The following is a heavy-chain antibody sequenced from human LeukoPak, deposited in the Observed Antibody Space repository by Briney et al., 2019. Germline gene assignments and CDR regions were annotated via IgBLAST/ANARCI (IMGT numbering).Heavy chain of an antibody. CDR2: IIPIFGTA. CDR1: GGTFSSYA. Sequence: GSSVKVSCKASGGTFSSYAISWVRQAPGQGLEWMGRIIPIFGTANYAQKLQGRVTITTDESTSTAYMELSSLRSEDTAVYYCASDYSSTSRYSSGLDAFDIWGQGTMVTVSS. CDR3: ASDYSSTSRYSSGLDAFDI. V-gene: IGHV1-69*05. J-gene: IGHJ3*02. D-gene: IGHD6-19*01.